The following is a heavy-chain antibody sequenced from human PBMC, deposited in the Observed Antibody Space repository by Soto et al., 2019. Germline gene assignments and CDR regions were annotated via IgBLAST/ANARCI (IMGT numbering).Heavy chain of an antibody. V-gene: IGHV6-1*01. CDR1: GDSVSSNGAA. D-gene: IGHD4-4*01. CDR2: TYYRSKWYD. CDR3: SWDPPGFHSAFYF. Sequence: PSQTLSLTCAISGDSVSSNGAAWNWIRQSPSRGLECLGRTYYRSKWYDDYAVSMKSRIIINPDTSKNQFSLHLNSVTPEDTAVDYCSWDPPGFHSAFYFRGQGSPVTGSA. J-gene: IGHJ4*02.